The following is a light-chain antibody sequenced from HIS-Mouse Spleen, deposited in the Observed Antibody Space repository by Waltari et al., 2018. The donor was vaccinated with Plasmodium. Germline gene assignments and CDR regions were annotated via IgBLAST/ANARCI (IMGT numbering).Light chain of an antibody. CDR3: YSTDSSGNHRV. Sequence: SYELTQPPSVSVSPGQTARITCSGDALPKKYAYWYQQKSGQAPVLVISEDSKRPSGIPERFCGSSSGTMATLTISGAQVEDEADYYCYSTDSSGNHRVFGGGTKLTVL. V-gene: IGLV3-10*01. CDR1: ALPKKY. J-gene: IGLJ3*02. CDR2: EDS.